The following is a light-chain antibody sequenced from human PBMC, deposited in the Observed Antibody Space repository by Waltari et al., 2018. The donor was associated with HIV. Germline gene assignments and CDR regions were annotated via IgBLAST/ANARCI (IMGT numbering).Light chain of an antibody. J-gene: IGLJ1*01. CDR3: LSADTSGTYV. V-gene: IGLV3-25*03. CDR2: KNT. Sequence: SSELTQPPSVSVSPVQTARITCSGDASPKPYTHWFQPKPGQAPVVVIHKNTERPSGIPERFSASRSGTTVTLTITGVQTDDEADYYCLSADTSGTYVFGPGTTVPVL. CDR1: ASPKPY.